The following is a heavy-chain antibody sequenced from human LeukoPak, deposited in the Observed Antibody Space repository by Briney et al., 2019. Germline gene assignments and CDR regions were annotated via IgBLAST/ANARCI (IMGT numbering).Heavy chain of an antibody. J-gene: IGHJ6*03. CDR1: GYTFTGYY. CDR3: ARAYYDILTGYSSPYYYYYYMDV. V-gene: IGHV1-2*02. D-gene: IGHD3-9*01. CDR2: INPNSGGT. Sequence: ASVKVSCKASGYTFTGYYMHWVRQAPGQGLEWMGWINPNSGGTNYAQKFQSRVTMTRDTSISTAYMELSRLRSDDTAVYYCARAYYDILTGYSSPYYYYYYMDVWGKGTTVTVSS.